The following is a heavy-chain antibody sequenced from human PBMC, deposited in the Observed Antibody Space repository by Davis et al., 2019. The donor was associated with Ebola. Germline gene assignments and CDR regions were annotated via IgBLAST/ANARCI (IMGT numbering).Heavy chain of an antibody. CDR3: ARGPPEDVVVVVVAADY. CDR1: GFTFSSYW. J-gene: IGHJ4*02. D-gene: IGHD2-15*01. Sequence: PGGSLRLSCAASGFTFSSYWMSWVRQAPGKGLEWVANIKQDGSEKYYVDSVKGRITTSRDNAKNSLYLQMNSLRAEDTAVYYCARGPPEDVVVVVVAADYWGQGTLVTVSS. CDR2: IKQDGSEK. V-gene: IGHV3-7*01.